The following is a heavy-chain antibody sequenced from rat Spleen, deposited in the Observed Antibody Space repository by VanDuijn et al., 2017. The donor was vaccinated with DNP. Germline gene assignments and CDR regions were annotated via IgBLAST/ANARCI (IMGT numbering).Heavy chain of an antibody. CDR1: GFTFSDYV. D-gene: IGHD1-7*01. CDR3: ARYYGYDYFDY. Sequence: EVKLVESGGGLVQPGRSLKLSCVASGFTFSDYVMAWVRQAPKKGLEWVATISYDGSRTYDRDSVKGRFTISRDNAQSTLFLLMDSLRSEDTATYYCARYYGYDYFDYWGQGVMVTVSS. V-gene: IGHV5-17*01. CDR2: ISYDGSRT. J-gene: IGHJ2*01.